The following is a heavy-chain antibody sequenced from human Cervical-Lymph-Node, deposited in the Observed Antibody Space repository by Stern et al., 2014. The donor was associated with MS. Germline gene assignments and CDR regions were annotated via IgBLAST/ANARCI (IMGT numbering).Heavy chain of an antibody. CDR1: GFTFSNTW. CDR2: IANRIDGVTT. CDR3: TTGKYNWNDRFDY. V-gene: IGHV3-15*04. J-gene: IGHJ4*02. D-gene: IGHD1-20*01. Sequence: EVQLLESGGGMVEPGGSLRLSCSASGFTFSNTWMSWVRQAPGKGLEGVGRIANRIDGVTTDYAAPVKGRFIISRDDSKNTLYLQLSGLKTEDTGIYYCTTGKYNWNDRFDYWGQGMLVTVSS.